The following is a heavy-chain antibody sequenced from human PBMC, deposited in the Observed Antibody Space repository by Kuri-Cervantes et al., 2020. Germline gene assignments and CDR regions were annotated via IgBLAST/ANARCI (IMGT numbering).Heavy chain of an antibody. V-gene: IGHV3-23*01. Sequence: GESLKISCAASGFTFSKNAMSWVRQAPGKGLEWVSAITGSGGSTYYADSVKGRFTISRDNSKNTLYLQMNSLRAEDTAIYYCAKGSPWGSVLFDYWGQGTLVTVSS. CDR2: ITGSGGST. CDR1: GFTFSKNA. J-gene: IGHJ4*02. CDR3: AKGSPWGSVLFDY. D-gene: IGHD3-16*01.